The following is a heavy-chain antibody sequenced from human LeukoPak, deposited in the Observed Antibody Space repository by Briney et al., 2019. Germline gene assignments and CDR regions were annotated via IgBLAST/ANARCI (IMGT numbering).Heavy chain of an antibody. Sequence: GGSLRLSCAASGFTFSSYAMSWVRQAPGKGLEWVSGISGSGGSTYYADSVKGRFTISRDNSKNTMYLQMNSLRAEDTAVYYCAKVVSSGTTLDYWGRGTLVTVSS. D-gene: IGHD1-1*01. CDR3: AKVVSSGTTLDY. CDR1: GFTFSSYA. CDR2: ISGSGGST. J-gene: IGHJ4*02. V-gene: IGHV3-23*01.